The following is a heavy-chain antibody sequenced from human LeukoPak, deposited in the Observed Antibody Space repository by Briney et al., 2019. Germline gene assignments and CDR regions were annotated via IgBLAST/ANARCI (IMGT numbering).Heavy chain of an antibody. CDR1: GFTFSSYS. CDR2: ISSSSSYI. D-gene: IGHD3-22*01. CDR3: ARGMDYYDSSGYYSPGYGMDV. Sequence: GGSLRLSCAASGFTFSSYSMNWVRQAPGKGLEWVSSISSSSSYIYYADSVKGRFTISRDNAKTSLYLKMNSLRAEDTAVYYCARGMDYYDSSGYYSPGYGMDVWGQGTTVTVSS. V-gene: IGHV3-21*01. J-gene: IGHJ6*02.